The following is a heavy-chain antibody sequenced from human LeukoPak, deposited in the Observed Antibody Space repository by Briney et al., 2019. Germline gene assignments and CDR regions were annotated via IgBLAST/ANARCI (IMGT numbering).Heavy chain of an antibody. CDR3: AKCDYGDYGLDY. Sequence: GGSLRLSCAASGFTFSSYAMDWVRQAPGKGLEWVAFIRYDGSNEYYADSVKGRFTISRDNSKNTLYLQMNSLRADDTALYYCAKCDYGDYGLDYWGQGTLVTVSS. J-gene: IGHJ4*02. D-gene: IGHD4-17*01. V-gene: IGHV3-30*02. CDR1: GFTFSSYA. CDR2: IRYDGSNE.